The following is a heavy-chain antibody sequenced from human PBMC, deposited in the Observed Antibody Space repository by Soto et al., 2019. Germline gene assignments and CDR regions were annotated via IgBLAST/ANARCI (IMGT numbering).Heavy chain of an antibody. Sequence: EVQLLESGGCLVQPGGSLRLSCAASGFTFSPYAMSWVRQAPGKGPEWVAAINGGGGSTYYADSVKGRFSISRDNSKNTLYLQMNTLRAEDTALYYCAKGRAGLWGSYRNWFDPWGQGTLVTVSS. J-gene: IGHJ5*02. CDR2: INGGGGST. CDR3: AKGRAGLWGSYRNWFDP. V-gene: IGHV3-23*01. CDR1: GFTFSPYA. D-gene: IGHD3-16*02.